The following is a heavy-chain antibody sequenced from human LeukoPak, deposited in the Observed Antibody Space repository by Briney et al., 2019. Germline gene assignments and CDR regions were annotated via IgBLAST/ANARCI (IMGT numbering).Heavy chain of an antibody. Sequence: SETLSLTCIVSGGSISSYYWSWIRQPPGKGLEWIGYIYYSGSTNYNPSLKSRVTISVDTSKNQFSLKLSSVTAADTAVYYCARHIMITFGGVRNHYYFDYWGQGTLVTVSS. J-gene: IGHJ4*02. CDR2: IYYSGST. V-gene: IGHV4-59*08. CDR1: GGSISSYY. CDR3: ARHIMITFGGVRNHYYFDY. D-gene: IGHD3-16*01.